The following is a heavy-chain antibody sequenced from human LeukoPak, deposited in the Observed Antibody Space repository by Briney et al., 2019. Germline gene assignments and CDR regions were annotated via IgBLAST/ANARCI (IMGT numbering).Heavy chain of an antibody. CDR2: ISSSGDIT. CDR3: ARETVAGTFDY. J-gene: IGHJ4*02. CDR1: GFTFSDYY. V-gene: IGHV3-11*01. Sequence: GGSLRLPCAASGFTFSDYYISWIRQAPGKGLEWVSDISSSGDITSYADSVKGRFTISRDNAKKSLHLQMNSLRAEDSAVYYCARETVAGTFDYWGQGTQVTVSS. D-gene: IGHD6-19*01.